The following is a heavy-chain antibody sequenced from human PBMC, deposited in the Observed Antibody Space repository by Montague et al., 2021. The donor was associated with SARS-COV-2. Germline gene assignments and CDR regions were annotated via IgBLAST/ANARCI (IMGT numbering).Heavy chain of an antibody. D-gene: IGHD6-19*01. J-gene: IGHJ4*02. V-gene: IGHV6-1*01. CDR1: GDSVSSSTVA. Sequence: CAISGDSVSSSTVAWNWLRRSPSRGLEWLGRTYFRSSFYNDYALSVKSRLNIQPDSAKNQFSLQLTSVTPEDTAIYYCARQDTSGWLTFDYWGQGILVTVSS. CDR3: ARQDTSGWLTFDY. CDR2: TYFRSSFYN.